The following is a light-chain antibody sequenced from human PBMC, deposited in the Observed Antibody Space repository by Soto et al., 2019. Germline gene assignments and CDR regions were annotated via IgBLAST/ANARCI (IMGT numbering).Light chain of an antibody. CDR2: GAS. V-gene: IGKV3-20*01. Sequence: TQSPATLSVSPGERATLSCRASQSVSSSYLAWYQQKPGQAPRLLTYGASNRATGIPDRFSGSGSGTDFTLTISRLEPEDFAVYYCQQYGSSGTFGQGTKVDI. CDR3: QQYGSSGT. J-gene: IGKJ1*01. CDR1: QSVSSSY.